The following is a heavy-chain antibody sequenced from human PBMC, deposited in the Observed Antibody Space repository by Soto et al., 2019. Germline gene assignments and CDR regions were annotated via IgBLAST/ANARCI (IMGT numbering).Heavy chain of an antibody. CDR1: GFTFSSFA. CDR2: TRSNGEYT. Sequence: EVQVLESGGGLVQPGGSLRLSCAGSGFTFSSFAMTWVRQAPAKGLEWVSTTRSNGEYTYYTDSVKGLFTVSRDNSKNALFLEMSSLRDEDTAIYYCAKDSQSFSVSAARVYGMDVWGQGTTVTVSS. J-gene: IGHJ6*02. V-gene: IGHV3-23*01. D-gene: IGHD2-2*01. CDR3: AKDSQSFSVSAARVYGMDV.